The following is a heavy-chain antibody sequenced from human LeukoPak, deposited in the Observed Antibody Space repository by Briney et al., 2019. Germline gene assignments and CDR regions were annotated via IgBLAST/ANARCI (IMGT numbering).Heavy chain of an antibody. CDR3: ARGPSLYSSRWFDY. CDR2: ISSSSSYI. Sequence: GGSLRLSCAASGFTFSSYSMNWVRQAPRKGLEWVSSISSSSSYIYYADSVKGRFTISRDNAKNSLYLQMNSQRAEDTAVYYCARGPSLYSSRWFDYWGQGTLVTVSS. D-gene: IGHD6-13*01. CDR1: GFTFSSYS. V-gene: IGHV3-21*01. J-gene: IGHJ4*02.